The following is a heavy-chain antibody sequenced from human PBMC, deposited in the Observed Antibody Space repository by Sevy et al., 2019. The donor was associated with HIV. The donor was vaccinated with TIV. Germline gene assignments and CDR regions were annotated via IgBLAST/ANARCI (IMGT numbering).Heavy chain of an antibody. D-gene: IGHD2-21*01. CDR3: VRGGGGGGDFAY. CDR2: IYHNGGT. Sequence: LSLTCDVSGGSISRGGYSWNWIRQPPGKGLEWIGYIYHNGGTNYNPSLKSRVTISVDRSKNQFALKMNSVTAADTAMYYCVRGGGGGGDFAYWGQGTLVTVSS. J-gene: IGHJ4*02. CDR1: GGSISRGGYS. V-gene: IGHV4-30-2*01.